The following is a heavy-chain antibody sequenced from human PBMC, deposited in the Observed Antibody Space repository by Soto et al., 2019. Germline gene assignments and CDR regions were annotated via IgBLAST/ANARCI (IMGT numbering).Heavy chain of an antibody. CDR1: GFTFSSYA. CDR2: ISGSGGST. D-gene: IGHD3-22*01. V-gene: IGHV3-23*01. CDR3: AKDGYYYDSSGYYSDY. Sequence: GGSLRLSCAASGFTFSSYAMSWVRQAPGKGLEWVSAISGSGGSTYYADSVKGRFTISRDNSKNTLYLQMNSLRAEDTAVYYCAKDGYYYDSSGYYSDYWGQGTLVTV. J-gene: IGHJ4*02.